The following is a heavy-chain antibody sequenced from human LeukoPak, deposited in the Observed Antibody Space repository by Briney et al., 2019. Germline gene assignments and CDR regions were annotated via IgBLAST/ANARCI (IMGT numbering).Heavy chain of an antibody. CDR3: TRGAGWLIDY. D-gene: IGHD3-16*01. Sequence: GSLRLSCAASRFTFSNYWMSWVRQVPGKGLEWIGYFHNSGTSTYNPSLKSRVTISADTSKNQFSLKLNSLTTADTAVYYCTRGAGWLIDYWGQGILVTVSS. CDR2: FHNSGTS. J-gene: IGHJ4*02. CDR1: RFTFSNYW. V-gene: IGHV4-59*01.